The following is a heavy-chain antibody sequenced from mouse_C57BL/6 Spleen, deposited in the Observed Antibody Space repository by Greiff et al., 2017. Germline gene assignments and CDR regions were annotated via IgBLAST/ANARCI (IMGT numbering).Heavy chain of an antibody. D-gene: IGHD2-1*01. J-gene: IGHJ4*01. V-gene: IGHV1-69*01. Sequence: QVQLQQSGAELVMPGASVKLSCKASGYTFTSYWMHWVKQRPGQGLEWIGEIDPSDSYTNYNQKCKGKSTLTVDKSSSTAYMQLSSLASEDSAVDDCARRGKDAMDDWGQGTSVTVSS. CDR2: IDPSDSYT. CDR3: ARRGKDAMDD. CDR1: GYTFTSYW.